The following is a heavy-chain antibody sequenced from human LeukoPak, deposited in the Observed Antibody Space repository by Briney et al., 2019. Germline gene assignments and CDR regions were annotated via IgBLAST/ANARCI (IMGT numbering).Heavy chain of an antibody. CDR3: AKDKSDGDYYWYFDL. J-gene: IGHJ2*01. CDR1: GFTFKNYG. V-gene: IGHV3-9*01. Sequence: GGFLRLSCTASGFTFKNYGMHWVRQVPGKGLEWVSGIIWSSATIGYADSVKGRFTISRDNAQNSLYLQMNSLRPEDTALYFCAKDKSDGDYYWYFDLWGRGTLVTVSS. CDR2: IIWSSATI. D-gene: IGHD4-17*01.